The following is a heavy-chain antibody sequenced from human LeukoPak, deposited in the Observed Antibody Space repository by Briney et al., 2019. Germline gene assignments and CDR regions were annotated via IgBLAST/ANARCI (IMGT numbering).Heavy chain of an antibody. D-gene: IGHD3-22*01. Sequence: PGGSLRLSCAASGFTFSSYSVNWVRQAPGKGLEWVSSISSSSSYIYYADSVKGRFTISRDNAKNSLYLQMNSLRAEDTAVYYCASQPYDSSGYSDGYWGQGTLVTVSS. V-gene: IGHV3-21*01. J-gene: IGHJ4*02. CDR2: ISSSSSYI. CDR3: ASQPYDSSGYSDGY. CDR1: GFTFSSYS.